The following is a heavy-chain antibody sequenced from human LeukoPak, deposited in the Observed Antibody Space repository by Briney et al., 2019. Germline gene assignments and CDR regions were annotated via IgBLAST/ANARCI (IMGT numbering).Heavy chain of an antibody. V-gene: IGHV3-74*01. J-gene: IGHJ4*02. Sequence: GGSLRLSCAASGFTFSSYWMHWVRHAPGKGPVWVSRINSDGSSTSYADSVKGRFTISRDNAKNTLYLQMNSLRAEDTAVYYCARDYYGSGSYPLFDYWGQGTLVTVSS. CDR2: INSDGSST. CDR3: ARDYYGSGSYPLFDY. CDR1: GFTFSSYW. D-gene: IGHD3-10*01.